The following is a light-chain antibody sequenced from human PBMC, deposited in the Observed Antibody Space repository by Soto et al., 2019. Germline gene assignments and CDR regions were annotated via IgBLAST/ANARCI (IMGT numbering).Light chain of an antibody. V-gene: IGLV2-11*01. CDR1: SSDVGGYDY. CDR2: DVT. CDR3: CSYAGTDTHVV. J-gene: IGLJ2*01. Sequence: SVLTQPRSVSGSPGRSVTISCTGTSSDVGGYDYVSWYQHRPGKAPRVMIYDVTKRPSGVPDRFSGSKSGNTASLTISGLQAEDEAEYYCCSYAGTDTHVVLGGGTKLTVL.